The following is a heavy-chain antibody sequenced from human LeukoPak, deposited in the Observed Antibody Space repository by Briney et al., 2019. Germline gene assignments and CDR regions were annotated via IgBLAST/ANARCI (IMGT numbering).Heavy chain of an antibody. V-gene: IGHV5-51*01. CDR1: GYSFANYW. J-gene: IGHJ4*02. D-gene: IGHD4-11*01. Sequence: GESLKISCKGSGYSFANYWIGWVRQMPGKGLEWMGILYPGDSDIRYSPSFQGQVTISADKSISTAYLQWSSLKASDTAMYYCARVFTGISNPFDYWGQGTLVTVSS. CDR2: LYPGDSDI. CDR3: ARVFTGISNPFDY.